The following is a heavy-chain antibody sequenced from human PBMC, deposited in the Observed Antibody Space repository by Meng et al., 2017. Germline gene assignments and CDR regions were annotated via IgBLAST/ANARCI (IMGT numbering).Heavy chain of an antibody. Sequence: SVKVSCKASGGTFSSYAISWVRQAPGQGLEWMGGIIPIFGTANYAQKFQGRVTITADESTSTAYMELSSLRSEDTAVNYCARGTYYGPHKYYYYGMDVWGQGTTVTVSS. CDR3: ARGTYYGPHKYYYYGMDV. D-gene: IGHD3-10*01. CDR2: IIPIFGTA. J-gene: IGHJ6*02. V-gene: IGHV1-69*13. CDR1: GGTFSSYA.